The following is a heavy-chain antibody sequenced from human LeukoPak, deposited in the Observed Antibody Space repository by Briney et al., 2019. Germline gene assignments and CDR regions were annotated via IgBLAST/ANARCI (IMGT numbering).Heavy chain of an antibody. CDR2: IYSGGST. D-gene: IGHD3-3*01. V-gene: IGHV3-53*01. Sequence: PGGSLRLSCAASGFTVSSNYMSWVRQAPGKGLEWVSVIYSGGSTYYADSVKGRFTISRDNSKNTLYLQINSLRAEDTAVYYCARAGEYYDFWSGYYPFDYWGQGTLVTVSS. CDR1: GFTVSSNY. J-gene: IGHJ4*02. CDR3: ARAGEYYDFWSGYYPFDY.